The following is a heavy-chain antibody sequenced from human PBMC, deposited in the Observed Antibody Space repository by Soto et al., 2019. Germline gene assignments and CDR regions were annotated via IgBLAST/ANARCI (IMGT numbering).Heavy chain of an antibody. J-gene: IGHJ3*02. CDR1: GGSISSGDYY. CDR2: IYYSGST. Sequence: QVQLQESGPGLVKPSQTLSLTCTVSGGSISSGDYYWSWIRQPPGKGLEWIGYIYYSGSTYYNPSLKSRVTISVDTSKTQFSLKLSSVTAADTAVYYCARDRRGTVVTPSAFDIWGQGTMVTVSS. D-gene: IGHD2-21*02. CDR3: ARDRRGTVVTPSAFDI. V-gene: IGHV4-30-4*01.